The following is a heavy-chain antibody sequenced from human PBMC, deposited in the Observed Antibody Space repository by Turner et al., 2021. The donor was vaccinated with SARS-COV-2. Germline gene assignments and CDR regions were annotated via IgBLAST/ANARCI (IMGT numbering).Heavy chain of an antibody. CDR1: GRSISSSSYL. D-gene: IGHD6-13*01. Sequence: QLQLQESGPGLVKPSETLSLTCTVPGRSISSSSYLWGGIRQPPGKGLEWIGGIYYSGSTYYNPALKSRVTISVDTSKNQFSLKLTSVTAADTAVDFCARHWGVAAAAYLARFDPWGQGTLVTVSS. J-gene: IGHJ5*02. CDR2: IYYSGST. CDR3: ARHWGVAAAAYLARFDP. V-gene: IGHV4-39*01.